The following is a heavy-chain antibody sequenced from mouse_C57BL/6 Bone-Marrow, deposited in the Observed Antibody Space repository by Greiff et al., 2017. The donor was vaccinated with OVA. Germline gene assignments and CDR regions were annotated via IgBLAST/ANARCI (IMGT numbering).Heavy chain of an antibody. CDR3: ARVYYGYDGDWYCDV. CDR1: GYTFTDYY. V-gene: IGHV1-26*01. J-gene: IGHJ1*03. D-gene: IGHD2-2*01. CDR2: INSNNGGT. Sequence: VQLQQSGPELVKISCKASGYTFTDYYMNWVKQSHGKSLEWIGDINSNNGGTSYNQKFKGKATLTVDKSSSTASMELRSLTSEDSAVYYCARVYYGYDGDWYCDVWGTGTAVTVSS.